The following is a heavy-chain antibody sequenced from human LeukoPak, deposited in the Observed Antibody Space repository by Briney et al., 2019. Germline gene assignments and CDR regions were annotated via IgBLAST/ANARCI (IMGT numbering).Heavy chain of an antibody. D-gene: IGHD3-22*01. CDR3: ARKWGYDGNGYPDY. J-gene: IGHJ4*02. CDR1: GYSFTTYW. V-gene: IGHV5-51*01. CDR2: IYPGDSDT. Sequence: GESLKISCKGSGYSFTTYWIAWVRQMPGKGLEWMGIIYPGDSDTRYSPSFQGQVIISADKSISTAYLQWSSLKASDTAIYYCARKWGYDGNGYPDYWGQGTLVTVSS.